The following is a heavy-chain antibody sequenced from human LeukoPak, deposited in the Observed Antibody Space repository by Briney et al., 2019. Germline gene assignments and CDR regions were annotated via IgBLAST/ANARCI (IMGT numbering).Heavy chain of an antibody. V-gene: IGHV1-24*01. D-gene: IGHD6-19*01. CDR1: GYTLTELS. J-gene: IGHJ4*02. Sequence: ASVKVSCKVSGYTLTELSMHWVRQAPGKGLEWMGGFDPEDGETIYAQKFQGRVTMTEDTSTDTAYIELSSLRSEDTAVYYCATVSSGWYKHYFDYWGQGTLVTVSS. CDR2: FDPEDGET. CDR3: ATVSSGWYKHYFDY.